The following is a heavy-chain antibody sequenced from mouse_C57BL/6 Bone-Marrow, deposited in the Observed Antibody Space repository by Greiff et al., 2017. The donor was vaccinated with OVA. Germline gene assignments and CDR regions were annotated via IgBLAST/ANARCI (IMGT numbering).Heavy chain of an antibody. J-gene: IGHJ2*01. Sequence: VQRVESGAELAKPGASVKLSCKASGYTFTSYWMHWVKQRPGQGLEWIGYINPSSGYTKYNQKFKDKATLTADKSSSTAYMQLSSLTYEDSAVYYCARSGYGYLYYFDYWGQGTTLTVSS. CDR2: INPSSGYT. CDR3: ARSGYGYLYYFDY. CDR1: GYTFTSYW. V-gene: IGHV1-7*01. D-gene: IGHD2-2*01.